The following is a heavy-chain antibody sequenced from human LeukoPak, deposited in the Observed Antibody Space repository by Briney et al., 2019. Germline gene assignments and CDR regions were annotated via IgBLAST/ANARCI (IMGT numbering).Heavy chain of an antibody. D-gene: IGHD3-3*01. CDR3: ARWILEWEPAFDI. CDR1: GGSVSSGSYY. CDR2: TYYSGST. J-gene: IGHJ3*02. Sequence: SETLSLTCTVSGGSVSSGSYYWSWLRQPPGRGLEWTGYTYYSGSTNYNPSLKSRVTISVDTSKNQFSLKLSSVTAADTAVYYCARWILEWEPAFDIWGQGTMVTVSS. V-gene: IGHV4-61*01.